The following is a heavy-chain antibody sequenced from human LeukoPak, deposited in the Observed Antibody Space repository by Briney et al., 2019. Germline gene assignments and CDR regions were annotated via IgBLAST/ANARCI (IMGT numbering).Heavy chain of an antibody. J-gene: IGHJ3*02. CDR1: GGSISSYY. D-gene: IGHD6-19*01. Sequence: PSETLSLTCTVSGGSISSYYWSWIRHPPGKGLEWIGYIYYSGSTNYNPSLKSRVTISVDTSKNQFSLKLSSVTAADTAVYYCARPTSSGWYDAFDIWGQGTMVTVSS. CDR2: IYYSGST. V-gene: IGHV4-59*08. CDR3: ARPTSSGWYDAFDI.